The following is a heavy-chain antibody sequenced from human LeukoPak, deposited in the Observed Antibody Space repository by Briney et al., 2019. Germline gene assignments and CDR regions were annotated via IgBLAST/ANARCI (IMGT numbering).Heavy chain of an antibody. CDR3: ARGNYVRRAFDI. CDR1: GDSVSSNSAA. CDR2: TYYRSKWYN. Sequence: SQTLSLTCAISGDSVSSNSAAWNWIRQSPSRGLEWLGRTYYRSKWYNDYAVSVKSRITINPDTSKNQFSLKLSSVTAADTAVYYCARGNYVRRAFDIWGQGTMVTVSS. D-gene: IGHD3-10*02. J-gene: IGHJ3*02. V-gene: IGHV6-1*01.